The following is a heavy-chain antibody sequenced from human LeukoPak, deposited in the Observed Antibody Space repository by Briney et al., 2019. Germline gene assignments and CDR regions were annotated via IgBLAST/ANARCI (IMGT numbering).Heavy chain of an antibody. CDR2: IYPGDSDI. CDR3: ARFIGYCSSTSCYPNWFDP. J-gene: IGHJ5*02. D-gene: IGHD2-2*01. V-gene: IGHV5-51*01. Sequence: GESLKISCKGSGYSFTSYWIGWVRQMPGKGLECMGIIYPGDSDISYSPSFQGQVTISADKSISTAYLQWSSLKASDTAMYYCARFIGYCSSTSCYPNWFDPWGQGTLVTVSS. CDR1: GYSFTSYW.